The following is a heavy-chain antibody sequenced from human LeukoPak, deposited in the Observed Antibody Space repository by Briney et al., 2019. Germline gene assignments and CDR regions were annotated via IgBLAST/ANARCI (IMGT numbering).Heavy chain of an antibody. V-gene: IGHV1-18*01. Sequence: ASVKVSCKASGYTFTSYGISWVRQAPGQGLEWMGWISAHNGNTNYAQKLQGRVTMTTDTSTSTAYMELRSLRSDDTAVYYCARVEKLLDPFDYWGQGTLVTVSS. CDR3: ARVEKLLDPFDY. CDR1: GYTFTSYG. D-gene: IGHD1-26*01. CDR2: ISAHNGNT. J-gene: IGHJ4*02.